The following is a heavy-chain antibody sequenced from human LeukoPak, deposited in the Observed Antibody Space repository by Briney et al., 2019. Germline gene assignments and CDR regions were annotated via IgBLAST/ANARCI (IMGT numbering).Heavy chain of an antibody. CDR3: ARGRYTFDD. D-gene: IGHD1-1*01. V-gene: IGHV4-59*01. J-gene: IGHJ4*02. Sequence: SETLSLTCTVSGGSISVYYWTWLRQPPGRGLEYIGYIYYSGSTNHNPSLKSRVTISVDKSKNQFSMELSSVTAAETAVYYCARGRYTFDDWGQGTLVTVSS. CDR2: IYYSGST. CDR1: GGSISVYY.